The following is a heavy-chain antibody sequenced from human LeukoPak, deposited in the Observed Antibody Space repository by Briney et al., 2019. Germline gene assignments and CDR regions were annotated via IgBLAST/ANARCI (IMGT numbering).Heavy chain of an antibody. J-gene: IGHJ4*02. CDR1: GFSFSTYW. D-gene: IGHD6-13*01. CDR2: IDQGGSVR. CDR3: ARDPESSSFDL. V-gene: IGHV3-7*01. Sequence: GGFLRLSCAASGFSFSTYWMSWVRQTPEKGLEFVANIDQGGSVRNYMDSLKGRCTISRDNAKKSLYLEINSLRADDTAVYYCARDPESSSFDLWGRGALVTVSS.